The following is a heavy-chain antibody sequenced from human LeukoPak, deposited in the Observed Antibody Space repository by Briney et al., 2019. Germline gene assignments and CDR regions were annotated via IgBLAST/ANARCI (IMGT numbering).Heavy chain of an antibody. D-gene: IGHD4-11*01. Sequence: SETLSLTCAVSGGSISSTNWWNWVRQPPGKGLEWVGEINHSGSTNYNPSLKSRVIISIDKSKNQFSLRLSSVTAADTAVYYCARDISNSNSSNWGQGTLVTVSS. V-gene: IGHV4-4*02. J-gene: IGHJ4*02. CDR3: ARDISNSNSSN. CDR2: INHSGST. CDR1: GGSISSTNW.